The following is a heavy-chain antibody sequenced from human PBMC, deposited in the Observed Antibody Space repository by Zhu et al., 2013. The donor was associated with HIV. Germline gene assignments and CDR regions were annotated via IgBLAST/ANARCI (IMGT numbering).Heavy chain of an antibody. V-gene: IGHV1-2*02. CDR1: GDTFSSYA. D-gene: IGHD4-17*01. CDR3: AREPANRYGGNSLFDF. J-gene: IGHJ4*01. CDR2: INPKSGGT. Sequence: QVQLVQSGTEVKKRGSSVTVSCKASGDTFSSYAISWVRQAPGQRLEWMGWINPKSGGTNYAQKFQGRVTMTTDTSITTAYMELSSLRYDDTALYYCAREPANRYGGNSLFDFWGQGTLITVSS.